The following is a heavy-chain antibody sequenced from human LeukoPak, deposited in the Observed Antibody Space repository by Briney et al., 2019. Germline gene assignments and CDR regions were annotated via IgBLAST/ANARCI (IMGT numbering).Heavy chain of an antibody. CDR3: ARRNDFDI. V-gene: IGHV4-59*08. Sequence: PSETLSLTCTVSGGSISSDHWNWIRQPPGKGLEWIGYIYYSGNTNYNPSLKSRVTISVNTSKNQFSLKLSSGTAAATAAFYCARRNDFDIWGQGKMVTVS. CDR1: GGSISSDH. CDR2: IYYSGNT. J-gene: IGHJ3*02.